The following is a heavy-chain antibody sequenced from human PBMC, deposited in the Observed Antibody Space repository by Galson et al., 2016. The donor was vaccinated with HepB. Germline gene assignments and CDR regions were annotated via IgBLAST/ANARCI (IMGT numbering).Heavy chain of an antibody. V-gene: IGHV3-21*01. Sequence: SLRLSCAASGFTFSSYNMNWVRQAPGKGLEWLSSISSRDTYIYYADSVEGRFTISRDNAKNSLYLQMNSLRAEDTAVYYCARGVGREATRGLDYWGQGTLVTVSS. CDR2: ISSRDTYI. CDR3: ARGVGREATRGLDY. D-gene: IGHD1-26*01. J-gene: IGHJ4*02. CDR1: GFTFSSYN.